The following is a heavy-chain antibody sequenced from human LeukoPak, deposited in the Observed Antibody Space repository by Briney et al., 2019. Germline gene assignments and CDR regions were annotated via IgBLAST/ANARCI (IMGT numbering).Heavy chain of an antibody. Sequence: GASVKVSCKVSGYTFNNHYMYWVRQAPGQGLEWMGVINPSGGSTSYAQKFQGRVTMTRDTSTGTVYMELSSLRSEDTAVYYCARDYVDDIPMIKDYWGQGTLVTVSS. J-gene: IGHJ4*02. CDR1: GYTFNNHY. CDR2: INPSGGST. V-gene: IGHV1-46*02. D-gene: IGHD2-8*01. CDR3: ARDYVDDIPMIKDY.